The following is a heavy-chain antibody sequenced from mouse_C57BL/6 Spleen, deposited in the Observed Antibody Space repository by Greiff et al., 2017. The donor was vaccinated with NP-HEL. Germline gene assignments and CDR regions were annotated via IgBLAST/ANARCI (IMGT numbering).Heavy chain of an antibody. V-gene: IGHV1-82*01. D-gene: IGHD1-1*01. J-gene: IGHJ2*01. CDR2: IYPGDGDT. CDR3: ARDYYYGSSYPSFDY. Sequence: VQLQQSGPELVKPGASVKISCKASGYAFSSSWMNWVKQRPGKGLEWIGRIYPGDGDTNYNGKFKGKATLTADKSSSTAYMQLSSLTSEDSAVYFCARDYYYGSSYPSFDYWGQGTTLTVSS. CDR1: GYAFSSSW.